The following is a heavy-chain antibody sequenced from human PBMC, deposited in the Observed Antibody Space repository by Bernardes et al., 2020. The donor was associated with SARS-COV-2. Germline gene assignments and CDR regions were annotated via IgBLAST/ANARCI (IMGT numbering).Heavy chain of an antibody. Sequence: GGSLRLSCAASGFTFSSYAMSWVRQAPGKVLEWVSAISGSGGSTYYAASVKGRFTISRDNSKNTLYLQMNSLRAEDTAVYYCAKPLLVSSWYAFDYWGQGTLVTVSS. V-gene: IGHV3-23*01. CDR1: GFTFSSYA. J-gene: IGHJ4*02. CDR3: AKPLLVSSWYAFDY. CDR2: ISGSGGST. D-gene: IGHD6-13*01.